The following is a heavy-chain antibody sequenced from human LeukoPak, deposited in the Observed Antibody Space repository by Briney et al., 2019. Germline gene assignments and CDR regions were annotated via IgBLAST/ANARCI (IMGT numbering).Heavy chain of an antibody. CDR3: AKVWAPGYSGYDGYFDY. CDR1: GFTFSSYA. V-gene: IGHV3-30*04. Sequence: QPGRSLRLSCEVSGFTFSSYAMHWVRQAPGKGLEWVAVISSDGSKKDYADSVKGRFTISRDNSKDTLYLQMNSLRAEDTAVYYCAKVWAPGYSGYDGYFDYWGQGTLVTVSS. CDR2: ISSDGSKK. D-gene: IGHD5-12*01. J-gene: IGHJ4*02.